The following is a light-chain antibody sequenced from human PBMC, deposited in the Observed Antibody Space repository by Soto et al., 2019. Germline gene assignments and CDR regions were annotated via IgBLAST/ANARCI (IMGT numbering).Light chain of an antibody. CDR3: QQYGSSPWT. V-gene: IGKV3-20*01. Sequence: EIVMTQSPATLSVSPGERATLSCRASQSVSSSYLAWYQQKPGQAPRLLIYGASNRATGIPDRISGSGSGTDFTLTISRLEPEDFAVYYCQQYGSSPWTLGQGTKVDIK. CDR1: QSVSSSY. J-gene: IGKJ1*01. CDR2: GAS.